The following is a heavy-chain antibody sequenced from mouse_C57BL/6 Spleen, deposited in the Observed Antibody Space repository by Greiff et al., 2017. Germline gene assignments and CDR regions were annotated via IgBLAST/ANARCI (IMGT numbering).Heavy chain of an antibody. V-gene: IGHV3-6*01. CDR3: AKHYGFGGYFEV. Sequence: DVKLQESGPGLVKPSQSLSLTCSVTGYSITSGYYWNWIRQFPGNKLEWMGYISYDGSNNYNPSLKNRISITRDTSKNQLFLKLNSVTTEDTATYYCAKHYGFGGYFEVWGTGTTVTVSS. CDR1: GYSITSGYY. D-gene: IGHD1-2*01. J-gene: IGHJ1*03. CDR2: ISYDGSN.